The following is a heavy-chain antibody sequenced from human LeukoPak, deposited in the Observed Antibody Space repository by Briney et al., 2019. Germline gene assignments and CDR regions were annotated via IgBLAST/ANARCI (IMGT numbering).Heavy chain of an antibody. CDR1: AFTFSNYW. CDR2: INADGSAA. D-gene: IGHD1-26*01. CDR3: GREEGRSVDY. V-gene: IGHV3-74*01. Sequence: GGSLRLSCAASAFTFSNYWMHWVRQAPGKGLVWVSRINADGSAANYADSVKGRFTISRDNAKNTLYLQMNSLRAEDTAVYYCGREEGRSVDYWGQGTLVTVSS. J-gene: IGHJ4*02.